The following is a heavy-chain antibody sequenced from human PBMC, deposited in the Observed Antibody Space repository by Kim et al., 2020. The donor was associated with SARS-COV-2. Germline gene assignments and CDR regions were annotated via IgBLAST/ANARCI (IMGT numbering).Heavy chain of an antibody. J-gene: IGHJ4*02. V-gene: IGHV3-33*05. CDR1: GFTFSSYG. Sequence: GGSLRLSCAASGFTFSSYGMHWVRQAPGKGLEWVAVISYDGSNKYYADSVKGRFTISRDNSKNTLYLQMNSLRAEDTAVYYCARDMGNGYSYVEIDYWGQGTLVTVSS. CDR2: ISYDGSNK. D-gene: IGHD5-18*01. CDR3: ARDMGNGYSYVEIDY.